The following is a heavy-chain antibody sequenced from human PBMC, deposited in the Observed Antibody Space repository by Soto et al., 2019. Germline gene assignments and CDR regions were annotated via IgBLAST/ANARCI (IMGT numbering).Heavy chain of an antibody. V-gene: IGHV3-21*01. Sequence: EVQLVESGGGLVKPGGSLRLSCAASGFTFSSYSMNWVRQAPGKGLEWVSSISSSRSYIYYADSVKGRFTISRDNAKNSLYLQMNSLRAEDTAVYYCARDGYDFWSGYSRAIDYWGQGTLVTVSS. D-gene: IGHD3-3*01. CDR2: ISSSRSYI. CDR3: ARDGYDFWSGYSRAIDY. CDR1: GFTFSSYS. J-gene: IGHJ4*02.